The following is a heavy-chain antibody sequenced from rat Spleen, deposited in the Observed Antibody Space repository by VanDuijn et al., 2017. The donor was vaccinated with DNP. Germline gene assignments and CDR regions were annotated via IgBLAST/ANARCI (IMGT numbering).Heavy chain of an antibody. Sequence: EEQLVESGGGLVQPGRSLKLSCAASGFTFSDYNMAWVRQAPKKGLEWVATISYDGSSTHYGDSVKGRFTVSRDNEKNTLYLQRDSLRSEDTATYYCAKGDYWGQGVMVTVSS. CDR1: GFTFSDYN. V-gene: IGHV5-7*01. CDR3: AKGDY. CDR2: ISYDGSST. J-gene: IGHJ2*01.